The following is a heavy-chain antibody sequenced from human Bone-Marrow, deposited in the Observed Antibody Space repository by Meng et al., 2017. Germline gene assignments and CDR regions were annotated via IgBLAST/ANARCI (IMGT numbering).Heavy chain of an antibody. CDR2: INPKSGDT. D-gene: IGHD6-13*01. CDR3: ARDEDISAAGKLFSDY. J-gene: IGHJ4*02. Sequence: QGQLVQSGAEVKKPGASVKVSCKASGYTFPDYWLHWVRRAPGQGLEWMGRINPKSGDTHYAQRFQGRVTMTGDTSISTAYMELSGLRSDDTAMYYCARDEDISAAGKLFSDYWGQGTLVTVSS. V-gene: IGHV1-2*06. CDR1: GYTFPDYW.